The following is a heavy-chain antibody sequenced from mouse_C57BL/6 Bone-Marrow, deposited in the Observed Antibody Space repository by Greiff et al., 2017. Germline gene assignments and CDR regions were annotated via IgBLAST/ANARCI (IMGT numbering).Heavy chain of an antibody. CDR1: GFTFSSYA. J-gene: IGHJ2*01. D-gene: IGHD2-14*01. CDR2: ISVGGSYT. CDR3: AREDYRNYIDY. Sequence: EVQLQESGGGLVKPGGSLKLSCAASGFTFSSYAMSWVRQTPEKRLEWVATISVGGSYTYYPDNVKGRFTISSDNAKNNLYLQMSHLKAEDTAMYYCAREDYRNYIDYWGQGTTLSVSS. V-gene: IGHV5-4*01.